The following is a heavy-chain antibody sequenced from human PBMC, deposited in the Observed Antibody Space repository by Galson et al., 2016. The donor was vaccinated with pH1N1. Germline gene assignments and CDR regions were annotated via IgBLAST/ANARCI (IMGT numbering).Heavy chain of an antibody. V-gene: IGHV3-33*01. Sequence: SLRLSCAASGLIFKNFAMHWVRQAPGKGLEWVAFIWMDGTGQKYADSVKGRFIISRDNSKNTLYLQMNSLGDEDTAIYYCTTDADDPMDVWSIGTTVTVSP. J-gene: IGHJ6*04. CDR2: IWMDGTGQ. CDR3: TTDADDPMDV. CDR1: GLIFKNFA. D-gene: IGHD3-16*01.